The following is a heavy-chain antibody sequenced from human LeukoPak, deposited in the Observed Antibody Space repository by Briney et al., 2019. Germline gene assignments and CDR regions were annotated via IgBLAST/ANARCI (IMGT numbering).Heavy chain of an antibody. Sequence: PSETLSLTCAVSGYSISSGYYWGWIRQPPGKGLEWIGSMYYSGSTYYNPSLKSRVTISVDTSKNQFSLKLSSVTAADTAVYYCARQYYYNRAIYSKLDFWGQGTLVTVSS. D-gene: IGHD3-22*01. CDR2: MYYSGST. V-gene: IGHV4-38-2*01. CDR3: ARQYYYNRAIYSKLDF. J-gene: IGHJ4*02. CDR1: GYSISSGYY.